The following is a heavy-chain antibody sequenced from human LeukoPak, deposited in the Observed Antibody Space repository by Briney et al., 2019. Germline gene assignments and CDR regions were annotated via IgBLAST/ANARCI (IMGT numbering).Heavy chain of an antibody. Sequence: PGGSLRLSCAASGFTFSSYAMHWVRQAPGKGLEWVAVISYDGSNKYYADSVKGRFTISRDNSKNTLYLQMNSLRAEDTAVYYCARDSVFQRSSPRTLVVISSYFDYWGQGTLVTVSS. J-gene: IGHJ4*02. V-gene: IGHV3-30*04. CDR1: GFTFSSYA. CDR2: ISYDGSNK. D-gene: IGHD3-22*01. CDR3: ARDSVFQRSSPRTLVVISSYFDY.